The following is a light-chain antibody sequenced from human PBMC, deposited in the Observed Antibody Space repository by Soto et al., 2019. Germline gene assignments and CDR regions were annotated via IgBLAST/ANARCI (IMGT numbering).Light chain of an antibody. Sequence: QSALTQPASVSGSPGQSITLSCTGTSSDVGNYDFVSWYQQHPGKAPKLIIYEVTNRPSGVSSRFSGSKSGNTASLTISGLRSEEEAAYYSSSYTTTTTLFYVFGTGTKVTVL. CDR2: EVT. CDR3: SSYTTTTTLFYV. V-gene: IGLV2-14*01. J-gene: IGLJ1*01. CDR1: SSDVGNYDF.